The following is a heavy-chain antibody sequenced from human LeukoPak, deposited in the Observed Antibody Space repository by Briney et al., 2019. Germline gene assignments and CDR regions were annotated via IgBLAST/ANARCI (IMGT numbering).Heavy chain of an antibody. J-gene: IGHJ3*02. CDR3: AREIDYGDYYAFDI. V-gene: IGHV1-69*06. Sequence: SVKVSCKASGGTFSSYAISWVRQAPGQGLEWMGGIIPIFGTANYAQKFQGRVTITADKSTSTAYMELSSLRSEDTAVYYCAREIDYGDYYAFDIWGQGTMVTVSS. D-gene: IGHD4-17*01. CDR2: IIPIFGTA. CDR1: GGTFSSYA.